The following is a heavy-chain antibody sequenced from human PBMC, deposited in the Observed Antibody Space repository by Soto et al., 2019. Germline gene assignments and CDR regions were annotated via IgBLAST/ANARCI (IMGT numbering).Heavy chain of an antibody. V-gene: IGHV1-18*01. CDR3: ARRMDKYYDILTGYWTPGY. CDR2: ISAYNGNT. J-gene: IGHJ4*02. D-gene: IGHD3-9*01. CDR1: GYTFTSYG. Sequence: ASVKVSCKASGYTFTSYGISWVRQAPGQGLEWMGWISAYNGNTNYAQKLQGRVTMTTDTSTSTAYMELRSLRSDDTAVYYCARRMDKYYDILTGYWTPGYWGQGTLVTVSS.